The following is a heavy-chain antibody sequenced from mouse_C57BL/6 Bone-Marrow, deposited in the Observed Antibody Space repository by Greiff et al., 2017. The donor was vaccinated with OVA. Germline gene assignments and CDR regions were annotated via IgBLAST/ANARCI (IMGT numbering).Heavy chain of an antibody. Sequence: EVQLVESGGGLVQPGGSLKLSCAASGFTFSDYYMYWVRQTPEKRLEWVAYISNGGGSTYYPDTVKGRFTISRDNAKNTLYLQMSRLKSEDTAMYYCARHERRGYAMDYWGQGTSVTVSS. CDR1: GFTFSDYY. J-gene: IGHJ4*01. CDR3: ARHERRGYAMDY. V-gene: IGHV5-12*01. CDR2: ISNGGGST.